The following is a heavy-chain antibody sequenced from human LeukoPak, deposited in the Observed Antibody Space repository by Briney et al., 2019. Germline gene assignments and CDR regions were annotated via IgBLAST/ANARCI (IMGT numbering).Heavy chain of an antibody. CDR2: IWYDGGNK. CDR1: GFTFSSYG. Sequence: PGRSLRLSCTASGFTFSSYGMHWVRQAPRKGLEWVAIIWYDGGNKYYADSVKGRFTISRDNSKNTLYLEMNSLRAEDTAVYYCARGIGLDYWGQGTLVTVSS. V-gene: IGHV3-33*01. CDR3: ARGIGLDY. J-gene: IGHJ4*02.